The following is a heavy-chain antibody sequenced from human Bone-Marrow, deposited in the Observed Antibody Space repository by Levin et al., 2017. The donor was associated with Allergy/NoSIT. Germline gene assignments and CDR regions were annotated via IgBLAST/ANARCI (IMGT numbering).Heavy chain of an antibody. J-gene: IGHJ5*02. CDR3: TRRAPNSFGTTGNWFDR. V-gene: IGHV5-51*01. CDR1: GYSFTSSW. D-gene: IGHD1-7*01. CDR2: IYPRDSDT. Sequence: GGSLRLSCKGSGYSFTSSWIGWVRQMPGKGLEWMGIIYPRDSDTRYSPSFQGQATISVDKSISPAYLQWSSLTASDTAIYYCTRRAPNSFGTTGNWFDRWGQGTLVTVSS.